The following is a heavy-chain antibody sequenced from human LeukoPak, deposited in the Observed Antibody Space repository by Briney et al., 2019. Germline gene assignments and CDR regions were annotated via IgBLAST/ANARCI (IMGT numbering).Heavy chain of an antibody. CDR1: GYTFTGYY. Sequence: ASVKVSCKASGYTFTGYYMHWVRQAPGQGLEWMGWINPNSGGTNYAQKFQGRVTMTRDTSISTAYMELSRLRSDDTAVYYCARDLISGYSYGYSIGYWGQGTLVTVSS. CDR2: INPNSGGT. D-gene: IGHD5-18*01. CDR3: ARDLISGYSYGYSIGY. J-gene: IGHJ4*02. V-gene: IGHV1-2*02.